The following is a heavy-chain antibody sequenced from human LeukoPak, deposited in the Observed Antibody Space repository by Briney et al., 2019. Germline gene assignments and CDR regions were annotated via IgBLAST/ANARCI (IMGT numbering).Heavy chain of an antibody. J-gene: IGHJ3*02. D-gene: IGHD4-17*01. Sequence: PGGSLRLSCAASEFTFSSYGMSWVRQAPGKGLEWVSSISGNGVSTQYADSVQGRFAISRDNSKNTLYLQMNSLRVEDTAVYFCARDPNGDYIGTFDMWGRGTMVSVSS. CDR2: ISGNGVST. V-gene: IGHV3-23*01. CDR3: ARDPNGDYIGTFDM. CDR1: EFTFSSYG.